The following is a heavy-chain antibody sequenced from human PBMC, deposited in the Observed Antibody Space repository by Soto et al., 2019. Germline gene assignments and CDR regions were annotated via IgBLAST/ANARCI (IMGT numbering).Heavy chain of an antibody. Sequence: QLQLQESGPGLVKPSETLSLTCTVSGGSISSSTYYWGWIRQPPGQGLEWIGNIYYGGSPYYNPSLKSRVTVSVDTSKNQFSLKLSSETAADTAVYYCARQSGSGYYTVAYWGQGTLVTVSS. CDR1: GGSISSSTYY. CDR3: ARQSGSGYYTVAY. V-gene: IGHV4-39*01. D-gene: IGHD3-22*01. J-gene: IGHJ4*02. CDR2: IYYGGSP.